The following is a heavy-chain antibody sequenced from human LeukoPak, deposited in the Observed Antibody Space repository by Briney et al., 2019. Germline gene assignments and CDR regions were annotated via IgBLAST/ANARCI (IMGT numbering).Heavy chain of an antibody. CDR2: ISSSGSYI. CDR3: ARDIKGQYQDAFDI. J-gene: IGHJ3*02. D-gene: IGHD2-2*01. V-gene: IGHV3-21*01. Sequence: GGSLRLSCAASGFTFSEYTMNWVRQAPGKGLEWVSSISSSGSYIYYADSVKGRFTISRDSAKNSLYLQMNSLRAEDTAVYYCARDIKGQYQDAFDIWGQGTMVTVSS. CDR1: GFTFSEYT.